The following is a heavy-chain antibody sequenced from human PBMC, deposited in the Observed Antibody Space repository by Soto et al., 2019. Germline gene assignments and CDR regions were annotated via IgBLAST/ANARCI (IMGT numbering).Heavy chain of an antibody. Sequence: SETLSLTCTISGGSITNDYWSWIRQPRGKGLEWIGESNHGGSTDYNPSLESRVTISVDTSKNQFSLRLRSVTAADTAVYYCARGRVGTTYWNWFGPWGQATLVTVSS. CDR2: SNHGGST. CDR3: ARGRVGTTYWNWFGP. D-gene: IGHD1-7*01. CDR1: GGSITNDY. J-gene: IGHJ5*02. V-gene: IGHV4-34*01.